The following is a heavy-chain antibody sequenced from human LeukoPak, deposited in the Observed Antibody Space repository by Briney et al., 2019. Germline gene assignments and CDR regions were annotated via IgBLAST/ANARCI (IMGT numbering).Heavy chain of an antibody. CDR2: VYHTGST. V-gene: IGHV4-59*08. D-gene: IGHD5-18*01. CDR3: ARHLRIQGEFDY. Sequence: PSENLSLTCSVSGGSIRGYYWSWIRQPPGRGLEWVGFVYHTGSTTYNPSLKSRVTISLDTSKNHFSLRLTSVTAADTAFYYCARHLRIQGEFDYWGQGSLVTVSS. CDR1: GGSIRGYY. J-gene: IGHJ4*02.